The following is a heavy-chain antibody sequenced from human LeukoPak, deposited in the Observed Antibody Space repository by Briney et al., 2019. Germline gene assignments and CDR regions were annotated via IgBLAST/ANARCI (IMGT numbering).Heavy chain of an antibody. CDR3: ARDRVRYDSSGYRTEGFFDY. Sequence: SQTLSLTCAISGDSVSSNSAAWNWIRQSPSRGLEWLGRTYYRSKWYNDYAVSVKSRITINPDTSKNQFSLQLNSVTPEDTAVYYCARDRVRYDSSGYRTEGFFDYWGQGTLVTVSS. CDR1: GDSVSSNSAA. D-gene: IGHD3-22*01. J-gene: IGHJ4*02. CDR2: TYYRSKWYN. V-gene: IGHV6-1*01.